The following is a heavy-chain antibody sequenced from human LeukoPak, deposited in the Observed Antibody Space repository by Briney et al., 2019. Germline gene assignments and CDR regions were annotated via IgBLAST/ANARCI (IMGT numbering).Heavy chain of an antibody. CDR2: INSDGSST. J-gene: IGHJ4*02. V-gene: IGHV3-74*01. CDR1: GFTFSSYW. Sequence: GGSLRLSCAASGFTFSSYWMHWVRQAPGKGLVWVSRINSDGSSTSYADSVKGRFTISRDNAKNTLYLQMNSLRAEDTAVYYCARATVDYVWGSYRFHFDYWGQGTLVTVSS. D-gene: IGHD3-16*02. CDR3: ARATVDYVWGSYRFHFDY.